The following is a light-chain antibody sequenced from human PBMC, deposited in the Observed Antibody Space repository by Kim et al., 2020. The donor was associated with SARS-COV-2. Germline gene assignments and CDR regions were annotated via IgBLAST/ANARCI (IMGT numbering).Light chain of an antibody. CDR2: DNN. CDR3: GTWDSSLSAGV. V-gene: IGLV1-51*01. Sequence: QSVLTQPPSVSAAPGQKVTISCSGSSSNIGNNYVSWYQQLPGTAPKLLIYDNNKRPSGIPDRRSGSKSGTSATLGITGLQTGDEADYYCGTWDSSLSAGVFGGGTQLTVL. CDR1: SSNIGNNY. J-gene: IGLJ3*02.